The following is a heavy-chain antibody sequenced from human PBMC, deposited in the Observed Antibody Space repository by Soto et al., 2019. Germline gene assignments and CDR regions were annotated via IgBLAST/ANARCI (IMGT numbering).Heavy chain of an antibody. V-gene: IGHV3-49*04. CDR1: GFTFGDYA. CDR3: TRDMTYDSSGLIY. D-gene: IGHD3-22*01. J-gene: IGHJ4*02. CDR2: IRSKAYGGTT. Sequence: GGSLRLSCTASGFTFGDYAMSWVRQAPGKGLEWVGFIRSKAYGGTTEYAASVKGRFTISRDDSKSIAYLQMNSLKTEDTAVYYCTRDMTYDSSGLIYWGQGTLVTVSS.